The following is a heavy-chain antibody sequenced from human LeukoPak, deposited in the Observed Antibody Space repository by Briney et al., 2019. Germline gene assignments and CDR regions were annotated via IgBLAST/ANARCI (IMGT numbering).Heavy chain of an antibody. CDR3: ARALRRPLDDY. CDR1: GFTFSSYS. CDR2: ISSSSSYI. V-gene: IGHV3-21*01. D-gene: IGHD1-1*01. Sequence: GGSLRLSCAASGFTFSSYSMNWVRQAPGKGLEWVSSISSSSSYIYYADSVKGRFTISRDNAKNSLYLQMDSLRAEDTAVYYCARALRRPLDDYWGQGTLVTVPS. J-gene: IGHJ4*02.